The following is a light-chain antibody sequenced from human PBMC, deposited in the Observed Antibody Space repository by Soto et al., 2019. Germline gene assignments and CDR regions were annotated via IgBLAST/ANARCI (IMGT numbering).Light chain of an antibody. CDR1: QDISNY. Sequence: DLQMTQSPSSLSASVGDRVTITCRASQDISNYLNWYQQRPGKAPKLLIYDASNLERGVPSRFIGTRSGTHFTFAITSLQPEDVATYYCQQSDSLPITFGQGTLLEI. CDR3: QQSDSLPIT. V-gene: IGKV1-33*01. CDR2: DAS. J-gene: IGKJ5*01.